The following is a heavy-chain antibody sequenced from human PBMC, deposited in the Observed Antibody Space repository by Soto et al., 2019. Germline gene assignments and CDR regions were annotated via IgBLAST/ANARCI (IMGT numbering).Heavy chain of an antibody. CDR1: GGTFSSYA. CDR2: IIPIFGTA. D-gene: IGHD1-1*01. Sequence: QVQLVQSGAEEKKPGSSVKVSCKASGGTFSSYAISWVRQAPGQGLEWMGGIIPIFGTANYAQKFQGRVTITADESTSTAYMELSSLRSEDTSVYYCAREDPHGVTTSDYYGMDVWGQGTTVTVSS. V-gene: IGHV1-69*01. CDR3: AREDPHGVTTSDYYGMDV. J-gene: IGHJ6*02.